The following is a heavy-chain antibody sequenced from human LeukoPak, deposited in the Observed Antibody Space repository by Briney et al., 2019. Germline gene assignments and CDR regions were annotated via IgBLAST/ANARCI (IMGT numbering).Heavy chain of an antibody. D-gene: IGHD3-10*01. Sequence: ASVKVSCKASGYTFTGYYMHWVRQAPGQGLEWMGWINPNSGGTNYAQKFQGWVTMTRDTSISTAYMELSRLRSDDTAVYYCARGYYGSGSYPRDYWGQGTLVTVSS. V-gene: IGHV1-2*04. CDR1: GYTFTGYY. J-gene: IGHJ4*02. CDR3: ARGYYGSGSYPRDY. CDR2: INPNSGGT.